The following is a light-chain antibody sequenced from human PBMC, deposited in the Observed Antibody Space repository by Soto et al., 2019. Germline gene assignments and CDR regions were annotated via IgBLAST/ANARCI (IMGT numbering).Light chain of an antibody. CDR1: QSVSSSY. V-gene: IGKV3-20*01. J-gene: IGKJ1*01. CDR2: GAS. CDR3: QQYGSSPRT. Sequence: EIVLTQSPGTLSLSPGERATLSCRASQSVSSSYLAWYQQKPGQAPRLLIYGASSRATGIPDRFSGSGSGTEFTLTISRLEPEDFAMYYCQQYGSSPRTFGQGTKVDIK.